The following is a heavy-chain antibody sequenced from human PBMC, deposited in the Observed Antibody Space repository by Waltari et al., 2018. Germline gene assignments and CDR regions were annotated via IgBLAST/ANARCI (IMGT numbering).Heavy chain of an antibody. D-gene: IGHD6-13*01. V-gene: IGHV4-39*07. CDR2: IYYSGST. CDR3: ASLKLTIAALLDYFDY. J-gene: IGHJ4*02. CDR1: GGSISSSSYY. Sequence: QLQLQESGPGLVKPSETLSLTCTVSGGSISSSSYYWGWLRQPPGKGLEWIGSIYYSGSTYYNPSLKSRVTISVDTSKNQFSLKLSSVTAADTAVYYCASLKLTIAALLDYFDYWGQGTLVTVSS.